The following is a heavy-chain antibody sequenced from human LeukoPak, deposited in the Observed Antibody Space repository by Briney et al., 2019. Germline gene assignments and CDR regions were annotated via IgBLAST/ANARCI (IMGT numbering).Heavy chain of an antibody. CDR2: INEDGTIK. V-gene: IGHV3-7*01. D-gene: IGHD5-18*01. CDR3: ARDSGYNAFDI. J-gene: IGHJ3*02. Sequence: GGSLRLSCAASGFTFSTSWMTWVRQAPGKELEWLGNINEDGTIKNYVDSVKGRFITSRDNAKNSLFLQMLSLRADDTAVYYCARDSGYNAFDIWGLGTMVTVSS. CDR1: GFTFSTSW.